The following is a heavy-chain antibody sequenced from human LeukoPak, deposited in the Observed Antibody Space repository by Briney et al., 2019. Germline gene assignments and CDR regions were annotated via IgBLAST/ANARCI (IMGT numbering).Heavy chain of an antibody. Sequence: SETLSLTCTVSGDSVISGLYYWTCVRQPPGKGLEWIGYIYYSGSTTYSPSLKSRVTISIDTSKNQFSLNLKSVTAADTAVYFCARGKYYGDSDYWGQGTLVTVSS. CDR1: GDSVISGLYY. CDR3: ARGKYYGDSDY. V-gene: IGHV4-61*01. CDR2: IYYSGST. J-gene: IGHJ4*02. D-gene: IGHD3-3*01.